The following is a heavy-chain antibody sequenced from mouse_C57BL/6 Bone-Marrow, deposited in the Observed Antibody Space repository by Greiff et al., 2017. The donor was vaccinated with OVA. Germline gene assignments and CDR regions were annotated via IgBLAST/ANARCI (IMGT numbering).Heavy chain of an antibody. J-gene: IGHJ4*01. D-gene: IGHD2-3*01. Sequence: VQLQQPGAELVKPGASVKLSCKASGYTFTSYWMHWVKQRPGQGLEWIGMIHTNSGSTNYNEKFKSKATLTVDKSSSTAYMQLRSLPSEDSAVSYCARRGWLLRPDAMCDWGQGTSVTVSS. CDR3: ARRGWLLRPDAMCD. CDR2: IHTNSGST. CDR1: GYTFTSYW. V-gene: IGHV1-64*01.